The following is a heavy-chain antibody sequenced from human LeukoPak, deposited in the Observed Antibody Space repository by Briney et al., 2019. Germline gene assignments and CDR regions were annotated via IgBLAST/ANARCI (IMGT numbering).Heavy chain of an antibody. D-gene: IGHD2-2*01. CDR2: INPNSSGT. J-gene: IGHJ4*02. CDR1: GYTFTGYY. V-gene: IGHV1-2*02. Sequence: AASVTVSCKASGYTFTGYYMHWVRQAPGQGLEWMGWINPNSSGTNYAQKFQGRVTMTRDTSISTAYMELSRLRSDDTAVYYCARLSIVVVPAAGDYWGQGTLVTVSS. CDR3: ARLSIVVVPAAGDY.